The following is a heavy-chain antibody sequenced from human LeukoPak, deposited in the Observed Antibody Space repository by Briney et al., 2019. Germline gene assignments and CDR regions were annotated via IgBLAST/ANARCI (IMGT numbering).Heavy chain of an antibody. J-gene: IGHJ4*02. Sequence: GASVKVSCKASGGTFSSYAISWVRQAPGQGLEWMGGIIPIFGTANYALKFQGRVTITADKSTSTAYMELSSLRSEDTAVYYCARGRGYSYGFFDYWGQGTLVTVSS. CDR2: IIPIFGTA. D-gene: IGHD5-18*01. CDR1: GGTFSSYA. CDR3: ARGRGYSYGFFDY. V-gene: IGHV1-69*06.